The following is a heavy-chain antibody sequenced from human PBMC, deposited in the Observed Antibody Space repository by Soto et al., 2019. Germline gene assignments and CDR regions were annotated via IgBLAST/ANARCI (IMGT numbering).Heavy chain of an antibody. V-gene: IGHV1-69*01. CDR1: GGTFSSYA. Sequence: QVQLVQSGAEVKKPGSSVKVSCKASGGTFSSYAISWVRHAPGQGLEWMGGIIPIFGTANYAQKFQGRVTITADESTSTAYMELSSLRSEDTAVYYCARYSGSGSYGDYYYYGMDVWGQGTTVTVSS. CDR3: ARYSGSGSYGDYYYYGMDV. D-gene: IGHD3-10*01. CDR2: IIPIFGTA. J-gene: IGHJ6*02.